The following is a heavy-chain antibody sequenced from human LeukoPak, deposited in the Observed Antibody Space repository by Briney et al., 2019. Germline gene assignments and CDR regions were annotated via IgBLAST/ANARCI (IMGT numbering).Heavy chain of an antibody. D-gene: IGHD4-17*01. CDR1: GFTFSSYA. J-gene: IGHJ4*02. CDR3: ARGAHSNDYGDFSVSN. Sequence: GGSLRLSCAASGFTFSSYAMHWVRQAPGKGLEWVAVISYDGSNKYYADSVKGRFTISRDNSKNTLYLQMNSLRAEDTAVYYCARGAHSNDYGDFSVSNWGQGTLVTVSS. V-gene: IGHV3-30-3*01. CDR2: ISYDGSNK.